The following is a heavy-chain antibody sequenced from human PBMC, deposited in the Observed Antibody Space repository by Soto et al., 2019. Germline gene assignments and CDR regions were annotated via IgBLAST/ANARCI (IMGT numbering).Heavy chain of an antibody. D-gene: IGHD3-10*01. J-gene: IGHJ6*03. Sequence: SVKVSCKASGGTFSSYTISWVRQAPGQGLEWMGRIIPILGIANYAQKFQGRVTITAGKSTSTAYMELSSLRSEDTAVYYCARARYYGSGSYYQSYYYYYYMDVWGKGTTVTVSS. CDR3: ARARYYGSGSYYQSYYYYYYMDV. CDR1: GGTFSSYT. V-gene: IGHV1-69*02. CDR2: IIPILGIA.